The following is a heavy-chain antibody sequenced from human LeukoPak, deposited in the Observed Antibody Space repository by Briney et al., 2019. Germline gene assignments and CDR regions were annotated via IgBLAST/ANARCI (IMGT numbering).Heavy chain of an antibody. CDR2: IMTKANSYAT. CDR3: RLEPPPDC. D-gene: IGHD1-1*01. J-gene: IGHJ4*02. Sequence: PGGSLRLSCAASGFIFSGSEIHWVRQASGKGLEWIGRIMTKANSYATGYTASVKGRFTISRDDSKNTAYLHMNSLKLEDTAVYYCRLEPPPDCWGQGTLVTVSS. CDR1: GFIFSGSE. V-gene: IGHV3-73*01.